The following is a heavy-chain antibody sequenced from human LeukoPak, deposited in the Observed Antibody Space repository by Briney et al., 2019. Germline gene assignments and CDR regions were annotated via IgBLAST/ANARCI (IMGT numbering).Heavy chain of an antibody. CDR2: IKSDSSTI. D-gene: IGHD1-1*01. CDR1: GFTFSNAW. CDR3: VRDYNWCFDY. V-gene: IGHV3-48*01. Sequence: GGSLRLSCAASGFTFSNAWMNWVRQAPGKGLEWISYIKSDSSTICYADSVKGRFTISRDKAKNSLYLQMNSLRAEDTAVYYCVRDYNWCFDYWGQGTLVTVSS. J-gene: IGHJ4*02.